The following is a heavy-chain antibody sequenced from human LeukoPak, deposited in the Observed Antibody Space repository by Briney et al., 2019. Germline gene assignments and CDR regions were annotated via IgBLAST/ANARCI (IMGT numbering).Heavy chain of an antibody. CDR3: AKSTPPYYYDSSRYETVGGTLFDY. D-gene: IGHD3-22*01. CDR2: ISGSGGST. Sequence: GGSLRLSCAASGFTFSSYAMSWVRQAPGKGLEWVSAISGSGGSTYYADSVKGRFTISRDNSKNTLYLQMNSLRAEDTAVYYCAKSTPPYYYDSSRYETVGGTLFDYWGQGTLVTVSS. J-gene: IGHJ4*02. CDR1: GFTFSSYA. V-gene: IGHV3-23*01.